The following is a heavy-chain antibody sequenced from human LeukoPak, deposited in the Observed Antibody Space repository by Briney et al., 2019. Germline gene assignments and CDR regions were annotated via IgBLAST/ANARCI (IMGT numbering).Heavy chain of an antibody. D-gene: IGHD3-22*01. CDR3: AREDYDSSGYHFDY. CDR1: GGSISSYY. Sequence: SETLSPTCTVSGGSISSYYWSWIRQPPGKGLEWIGYIYYSGSTNYNPSLKSRVTISVDTSKNQFSLKLSSVTAADTAVYYCAREDYDSSGYHFDYWGQGTLVTVSS. V-gene: IGHV4-59*01. CDR2: IYYSGST. J-gene: IGHJ4*02.